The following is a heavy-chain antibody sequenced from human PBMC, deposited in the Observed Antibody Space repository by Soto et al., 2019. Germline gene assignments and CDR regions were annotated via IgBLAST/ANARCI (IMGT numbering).Heavy chain of an antibody. D-gene: IGHD5-18*01. V-gene: IGHV3-30*18. CDR2: ISYDGSNK. CDR3: AKEDTFEAFDI. J-gene: IGHJ3*02. CDR1: GPSFRNYD. Sequence: QVQLVESGGGVVQPGRALRLSCAASGPSFRNYDMHWVRQAPGKGLEWVAVISYDGSNKYYVDSVKGRFTISRDNSKNTLYLQMNSLRDEDTAVYYCAKEDTFEAFDIWGQGTVVTVSS.